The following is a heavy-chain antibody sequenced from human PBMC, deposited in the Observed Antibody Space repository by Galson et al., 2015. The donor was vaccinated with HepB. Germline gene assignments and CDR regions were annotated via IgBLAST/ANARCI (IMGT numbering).Heavy chain of an antibody. Sequence: ALRLSCAASGFTFNYHAMNWVRQAPGKGLEWVASISGSGGSTYYADSVQGRFTVSRDNSLDTVDPQMDSLRVDDTAVYYCAKDYLPYYDRWGSYSDLYYFDYWGQGTLVTVSS. CDR2: ISGSGGST. V-gene: IGHV3-23*01. J-gene: IGHJ4*02. D-gene: IGHD3-22*01. CDR3: AKDYLPYYDRWGSYSDLYYFDY. CDR1: GFTFNYHA.